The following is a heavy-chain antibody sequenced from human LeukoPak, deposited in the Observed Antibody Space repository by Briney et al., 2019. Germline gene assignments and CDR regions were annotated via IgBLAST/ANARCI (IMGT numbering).Heavy chain of an antibody. CDR1: GFTFSSYW. CDR2: IKEDGSEK. V-gene: IGHV3-7*03. CDR3: ARDLHGYSYDGAYYYGMDV. Sequence: HAGGSLRLSCAPSGFTFSSYWMTWVRQAPGKGLEWVANIKEDGSEKYYVDSVKGRFTISRDNAKNSLYLQMNSLRAEDTAVYYCARDLHGYSYDGAYYYGMDVWGQGTTVTVSS. J-gene: IGHJ6*02. D-gene: IGHD5-18*01.